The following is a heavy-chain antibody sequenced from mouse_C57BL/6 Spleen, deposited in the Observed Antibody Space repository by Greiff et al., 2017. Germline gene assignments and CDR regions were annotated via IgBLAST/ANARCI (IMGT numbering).Heavy chain of an antibody. CDR3: ARDDCYYPFAY. CDR2: IYPGDGDT. Sequence: QVQLQQSGPELVKPGASVKISCKASGYAFSSSWMNWVKQRPGKGLEWIGRIYPGDGDTNYNGKFKGKATLTADKSSSTAYMQLSSLTSEDSAVYFCARDDCYYPFAYWGQGTLVTVSA. V-gene: IGHV1-82*01. D-gene: IGHD2-3*01. CDR1: GYAFSSSW. J-gene: IGHJ3*01.